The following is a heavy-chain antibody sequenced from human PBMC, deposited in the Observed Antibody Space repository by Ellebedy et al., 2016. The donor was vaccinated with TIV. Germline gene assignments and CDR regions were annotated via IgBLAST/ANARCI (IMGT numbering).Heavy chain of an antibody. V-gene: IGHV1-18*04. CDR1: GYTFSDYY. D-gene: IGHD6-19*01. CDR3: ARGSGPNWLDP. J-gene: IGHJ5*01. Sequence: AASVKVSCKASGYTFSDYYLNWVRQAPGQGLEWMGWISGYSGNTDYAQKFQGRVTMTTDTGTNTGYMELTSLTSDDTAVYYCARGSGPNWLDPWGQGTLVTVSS. CDR2: ISGYSGNT.